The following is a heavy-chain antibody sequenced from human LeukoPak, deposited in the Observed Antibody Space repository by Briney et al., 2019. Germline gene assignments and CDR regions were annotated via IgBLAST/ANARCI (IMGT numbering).Heavy chain of an antibody. CDR1: GFTFSDYY. D-gene: IGHD1-1*01. J-gene: IGHJ6*03. CDR2: ISSSGSTI. V-gene: IGHV3-11*01. CDR3: ARGLQLAYYYFYMDV. Sequence: GGSLRLSCAASGFTFSDYYMSWIRQAPGKGLEWVSYISSSGSTIYYADSVKGRFTISRDNAKNSLYLQMNSLRAEDTAVYYCARGLQLAYYYFYMDVWGKGTTVTVSS.